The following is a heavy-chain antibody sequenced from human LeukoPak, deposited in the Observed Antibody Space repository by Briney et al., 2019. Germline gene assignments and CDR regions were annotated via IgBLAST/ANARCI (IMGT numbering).Heavy chain of an antibody. CDR1: GGSFSGYY. Sequence: SETLSLTCAVYGGSFSGYYWSWIRQPAGKGLEWIGRIYTSGSTNYNPSLKSRVTMSVDTSKNQFSLKLSSVTAADTAVYYCARDTSRGREIDYWGQGTLVTVSS. J-gene: IGHJ4*02. V-gene: IGHV4-4*07. CDR3: ARDTSRGREIDY. CDR2: IYTSGST. D-gene: IGHD1-26*01.